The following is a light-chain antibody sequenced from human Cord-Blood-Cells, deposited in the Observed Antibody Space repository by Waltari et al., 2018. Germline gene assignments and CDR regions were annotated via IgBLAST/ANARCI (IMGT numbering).Light chain of an antibody. J-gene: IGKJ1*01. CDR3: QQYNSYSLWT. V-gene: IGKV1-5*03. CDR1: QSISSW. CDR2: KAS. Sequence: DIQMTQSPSTLSASVGYRVTITCRASQSISSWLAWYQQKPGKDPKLLIYKASSLEREVPLRFSGSRSGTEFTLTISSLQPDDFATYYCQQYNSYSLWTFGQGTKVEIK.